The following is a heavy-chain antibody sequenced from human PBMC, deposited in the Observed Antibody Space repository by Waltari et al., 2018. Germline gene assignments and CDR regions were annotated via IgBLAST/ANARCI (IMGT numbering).Heavy chain of an antibody. D-gene: IGHD3-10*01. CDR3: AREGLWFGELLWNY. V-gene: IGHV4-38-2*02. CDR2: IYHSGST. J-gene: IGHJ4*02. Sequence: QVQLQESGPGLVKPSETLSLTCTVSGYSISSGYYWGWLRQPPGKGLEWIGSIYHSGSTYYNPSLKSRVTISVDTSKNQFSLKLSSVTAADTAVYYCAREGLWFGELLWNYWGQGTLVTVSS. CDR1: GYSISSGYY.